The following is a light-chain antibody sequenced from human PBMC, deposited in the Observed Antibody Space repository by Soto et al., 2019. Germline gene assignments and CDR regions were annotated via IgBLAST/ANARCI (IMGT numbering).Light chain of an antibody. CDR3: QQYHKWPIT. J-gene: IGKJ4*01. Sequence: VMTQSPATLSVSPGERAALSCRASQSVSTNLAWYQQKPGQPPRLLIYFASTRATAVPARFTAGGSGTEFTLTISSLQSDDCAIYYCQQYHKWPITVGGGTKVDSK. CDR2: FAS. V-gene: IGKV3-15*01. CDR1: QSVSTN.